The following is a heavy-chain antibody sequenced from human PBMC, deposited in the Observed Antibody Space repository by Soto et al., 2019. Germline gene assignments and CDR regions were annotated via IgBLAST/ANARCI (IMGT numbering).Heavy chain of an antibody. J-gene: IGHJ5*02. D-gene: IGHD2-8*01. CDR1: GGSVSSGSYY. CDR2: IYYSGST. V-gene: IGHV4-61*01. Sequence: PSETLSLTCTVSGGSVSSGSYYWSWLRQPPGKGLEWIGYIYYSGSTNYNPSLKSRVTISVDTSKNQFSLKLSSVTAADTAVYYCAKGVDCTNGVCYGHWFDPWGQGTLVTVSS. CDR3: AKGVDCTNGVCYGHWFDP.